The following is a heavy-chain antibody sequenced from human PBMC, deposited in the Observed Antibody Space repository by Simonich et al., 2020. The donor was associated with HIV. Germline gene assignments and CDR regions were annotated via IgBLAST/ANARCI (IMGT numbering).Heavy chain of an antibody. D-gene: IGHD2-2*01. Sequence: EVQLVESGGGLVKPGGSLRLSCAASGFTFSSYSMNWVRQAPGKGLEWVSSISNSSSYIYYADSVKGRFTISRDNAKNSLYLQRNSLRAEDTAVYYCARDGRKGSSTSCSDYWGQGTLVTVSS. CDR2: ISNSSSYI. CDR3: ARDGRKGSSTSCSDY. CDR1: GFTFSSYS. J-gene: IGHJ4*02. V-gene: IGHV3-21*01.